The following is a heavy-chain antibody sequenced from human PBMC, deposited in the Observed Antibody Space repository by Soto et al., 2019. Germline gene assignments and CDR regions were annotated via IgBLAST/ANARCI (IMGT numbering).Heavy chain of an antibody. Sequence: PSETLSLTCPVSGGSISSGGYYWSWIRQPPGKGLEWIGEIYHSGSTNYNPSLKSRVTISVDKSKNQFSLKLSSVTAADTAVYYCARESQLWLGFYFDYWGQGTLVTVSS. CDR2: IYHSGST. J-gene: IGHJ4*02. D-gene: IGHD5-18*01. CDR1: GGSISSGGYY. CDR3: ARESQLWLGFYFDY. V-gene: IGHV4-39*07.